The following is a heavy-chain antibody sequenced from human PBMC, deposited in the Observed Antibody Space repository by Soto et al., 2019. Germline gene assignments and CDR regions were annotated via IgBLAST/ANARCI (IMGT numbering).Heavy chain of an antibody. CDR3: SRLGFSSTWYGLNY. CDR2: IKSKGENYAT. V-gene: IGHV3-73*01. J-gene: IGHJ4*01. D-gene: IGHD6-13*01. Sequence: PGGFLRLSCAASGFTFSDFAIHWVRLASGKGLEWVGRIKSKGENYATAYAASVKGRFTISRDDSQNTAYLQMDSLKTDDTAVYYCSRLGFSSTWYGLNYWGHGTLVTVSS. CDR1: GFTFSDFA.